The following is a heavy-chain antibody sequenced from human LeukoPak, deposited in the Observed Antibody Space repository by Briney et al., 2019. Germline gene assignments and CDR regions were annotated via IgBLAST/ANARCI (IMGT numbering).Heavy chain of an antibody. D-gene: IGHD5-12*01. CDR1: GGTFSSYA. J-gene: IGHJ4*02. Sequence: SVKVSCKASGGTFSSYAISWVRQAPGQGLEWMGRIIPILGIANYAQKFQGGATITADKSTSTAYMELSSLRSEDTAVYYCERGVNSGYDLDYWGQGTLVTVSS. CDR2: IIPILGIA. CDR3: ERGVNSGYDLDY. V-gene: IGHV1-69*04.